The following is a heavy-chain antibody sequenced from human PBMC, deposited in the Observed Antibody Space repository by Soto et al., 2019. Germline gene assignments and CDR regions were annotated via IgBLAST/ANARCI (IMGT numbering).Heavy chain of an antibody. V-gene: IGHV3-23*01. CDR1: GFTFITYD. CDR2: SRGSDGST. J-gene: IGHJ4*02. Sequence: EVQLLESGGGSVQPGGSLRLSCAASGFTFITYDMTWVRQAPGKGLEWVSVSRGSDGSTYYADSVKGRFTIPRDNSNNTVYLQMNSLRADDTAIYYCVKGNWGDYWAQGTLVTVSS. CDR3: VKGNWGDY. D-gene: IGHD7-27*01.